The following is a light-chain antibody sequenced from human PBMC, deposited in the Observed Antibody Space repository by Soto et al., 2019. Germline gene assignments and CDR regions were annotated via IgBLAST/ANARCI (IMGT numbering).Light chain of an antibody. CDR3: QQRSNLPLT. CDR2: DVS. CDR1: QSVSSY. V-gene: IGKV3-11*01. J-gene: IGKJ4*01. Sequence: EIVLTQSPATLSLSPGERATLSCRASQSVSSYLAWYQQKPGQAPRLLIYDVSNRATGIPARFSGSGSGTDFTLTISSLEPEDFAVYYCQQRSNLPLTFGGGTKVEIK.